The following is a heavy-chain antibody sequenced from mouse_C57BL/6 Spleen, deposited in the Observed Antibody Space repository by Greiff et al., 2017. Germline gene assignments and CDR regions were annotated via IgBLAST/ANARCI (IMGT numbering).Heavy chain of an antibody. CDR2: IYPGSGNT. CDR1: GYTFTDYY. D-gene: IGHD1-1*01. Sequence: QVQLQQSGAELVRPGASVKLSCKASGYTFTDYYINWVKQRPGQGLEWIARIYPGSGNTYYNEKFKGKATLTAEKSSSTAYMQLSSLTSEDSAVYFCARRTVRGFDYWGQGTTLTVSS. V-gene: IGHV1-76*01. J-gene: IGHJ2*01. CDR3: ARRTVRGFDY.